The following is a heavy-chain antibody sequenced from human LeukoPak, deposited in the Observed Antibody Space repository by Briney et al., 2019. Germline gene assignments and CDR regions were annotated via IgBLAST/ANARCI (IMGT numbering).Heavy chain of an antibody. V-gene: IGHV4-39*07. CDR2: IYYSGST. Sequence: SETLSLTCTVSGGSVSSGGYYWGWIRQPPGKGLEWIGSIYYSGSTYYNPSLKSRVTISVDTSKNQFSLKLSSVTAADTAVYYCARANSSGWFYYYYYGMDVWGQGTTVTASS. CDR3: ARANSSGWFYYYYYGMDV. D-gene: IGHD6-19*01. J-gene: IGHJ6*02. CDR1: GGSVSSGGYY.